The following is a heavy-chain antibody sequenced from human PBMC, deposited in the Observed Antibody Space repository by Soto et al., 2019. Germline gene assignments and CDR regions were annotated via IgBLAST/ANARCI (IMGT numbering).Heavy chain of an antibody. D-gene: IGHD6-13*01. Sequence: EVQLVESGGGLVQPGGSLRLSCAASGFTVSSNYMSWVRQAPGKGLEWVSVIYSGGSTYYADSVKGRFTISRHNSKNTLYLQMTSLRAEDTAVYYCARDLTEGNGFAATNGAGAFDIWGQGTMVTVSS. CDR2: IYSGGST. J-gene: IGHJ3*02. V-gene: IGHV3-53*04. CDR3: ARDLTEGNGFAATNGAGAFDI. CDR1: GFTVSSNY.